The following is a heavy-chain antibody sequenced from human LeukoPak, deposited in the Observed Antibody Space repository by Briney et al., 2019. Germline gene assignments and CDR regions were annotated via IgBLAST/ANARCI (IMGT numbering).Heavy chain of an antibody. Sequence: PSETLSLTCTVSGGSISSRSYYWGWKRPPPGKGLESIASIFYSGSTYYNPSLKSRVTISVDTSKNQFSLRLSSVTAADTAVYYCARHPIYGDYAYGRYYFDYWGQGTLVTVSS. CDR3: ARHPIYGDYAYGRYYFDY. CDR1: GGSISSRSYY. CDR2: IFYSGST. D-gene: IGHD4-17*01. J-gene: IGHJ4*02. V-gene: IGHV4-39*01.